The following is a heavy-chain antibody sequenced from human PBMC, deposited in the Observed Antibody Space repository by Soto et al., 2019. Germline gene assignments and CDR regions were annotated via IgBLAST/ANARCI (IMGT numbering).Heavy chain of an antibody. J-gene: IGHJ5*02. D-gene: IGHD6-13*01. V-gene: IGHV4-34*01. CDR2: INHSGST. Sequence: PSETLSLTCAVYGGSFSGYYWSWIRQPPGKGLEWIGEINHSGSTNYNPSLKSRVTISVDTSKNQFSLKLSSVTAADTAVYYCARAGSWENNWLDPWGQGTLVTVSS. CDR1: GGSFSGYY. CDR3: ARAGSWENNWLDP.